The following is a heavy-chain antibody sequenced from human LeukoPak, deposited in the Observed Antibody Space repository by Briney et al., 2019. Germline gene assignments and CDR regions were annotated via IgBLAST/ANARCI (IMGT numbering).Heavy chain of an antibody. V-gene: IGHV3-30*02. Sequence: GGSLRLSCAASGVTFISEGMHWVRGAPGKGLKGGAFIRYDRSNKYYADSVKGRFTISRDNSKTTLYLQMNRLRAEDTAVYFCAKGLIVVVTAAYDAFDIWGQGTLVTVSS. CDR3: AKGLIVVVTAAYDAFDI. D-gene: IGHD2-2*01. CDR2: IRYDRSNK. J-gene: IGHJ3*02. CDR1: GVTFISEG.